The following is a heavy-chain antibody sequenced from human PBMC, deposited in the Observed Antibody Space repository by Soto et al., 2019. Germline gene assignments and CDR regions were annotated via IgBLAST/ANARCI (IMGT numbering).Heavy chain of an antibody. J-gene: IGHJ6*02. Sequence: SETLSLTCVVSGGSISGDYWWTWVRQSPGKGLEWLGEIFHSGSTNSNPSLKTRVTLSVDKSKREFPLNLTSVTAADTAVYYCARGDSGSYLREGLGYYYVMDIWGQGXTVTVYS. CDR3: ARGDSGSYLREGLGYYYVMDI. D-gene: IGHD1-26*01. CDR1: GGSISGDYW. V-gene: IGHV4-4*02. CDR2: IFHSGST.